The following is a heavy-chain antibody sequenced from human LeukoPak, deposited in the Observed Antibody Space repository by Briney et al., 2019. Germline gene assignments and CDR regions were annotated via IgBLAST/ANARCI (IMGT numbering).Heavy chain of an antibody. Sequence: SETLCLTCTVSGYSISSGYYWGWLRQPPGKGLEWIGSIYHSGSTYYNPSLKSRVTISVDTSKNKFSLKLSSVTAADTAVYYCARSYSSVLYNWFDPWGQGTLVTVSS. CDR3: ARSYSSVLYNWFDP. V-gene: IGHV4-38-2*02. J-gene: IGHJ5*02. CDR2: IYHSGST. CDR1: GYSISSGYY. D-gene: IGHD6-19*01.